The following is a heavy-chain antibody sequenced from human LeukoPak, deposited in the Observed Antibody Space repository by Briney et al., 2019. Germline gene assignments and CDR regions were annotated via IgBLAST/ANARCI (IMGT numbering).Heavy chain of an antibody. V-gene: IGHV3-48*03. J-gene: IGHJ4*02. CDR2: ISSSGSTI. D-gene: IGHD3-10*01. CDR3: AREGMVRGVFDY. CDR1: GFTFSSYE. Sequence: GGSLRLSCAASGFTFSSYEMNWARQAPGKGLEWVSYISSSGSTIYYADSVKGRFTISRDNAKNSLYLQMNSLRAEDTAVYYCAREGMVRGVFDYWGQGTLVTVSS.